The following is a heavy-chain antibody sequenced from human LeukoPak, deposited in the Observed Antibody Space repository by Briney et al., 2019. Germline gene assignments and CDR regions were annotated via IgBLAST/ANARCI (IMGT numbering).Heavy chain of an antibody. CDR1: GGSISSSSYY. CDR3: ARVPRIAAAGTAGYFQH. D-gene: IGHD6-13*01. CDR2: IYYSGST. J-gene: IGHJ1*01. V-gene: IGHV4-39*07. Sequence: SETLSLTCTVSGGSISSSSYYWGWIRQPPGKGLERIGSIYYSGSTYYNPSLKSRVTISVDTSKNQFSLKLSSVTAADTAVYYCARVPRIAAAGTAGYFQHWGQGTLVTVSS.